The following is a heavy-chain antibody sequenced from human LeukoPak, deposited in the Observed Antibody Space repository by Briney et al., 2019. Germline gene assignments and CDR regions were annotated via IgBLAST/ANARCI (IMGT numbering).Heavy chain of an antibody. CDR1: GFTFSSYA. CDR2: ISSNGGST. J-gene: IGHJ4*02. Sequence: GESLKISCAASGFTFSSYAMHWVRQAPGKGLEYVSAISSNGGSTYYANSVKGRFTISRDNSKNTLYPQMGSLRAEDMAVYYCARVMNYYDSSGYSLDYWGQGTLVTVSS. V-gene: IGHV3-64*01. D-gene: IGHD3-22*01. CDR3: ARVMNYYDSSGYSLDY.